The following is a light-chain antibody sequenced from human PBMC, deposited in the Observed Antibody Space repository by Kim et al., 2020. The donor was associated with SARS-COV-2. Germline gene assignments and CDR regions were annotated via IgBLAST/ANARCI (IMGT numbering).Light chain of an antibody. CDR2: GKN. Sequence: GQTVRITCQGDRLRRYYASWYQQKPGQAPVVVIYGKNNRPSGIPDRFAGSSSGNTASLTITGAQAEDDAGYCCNSRESSGIHLLYVFGTGTKVTVL. CDR1: RLRRYY. V-gene: IGLV3-19*01. J-gene: IGLJ1*01. CDR3: NSRESSGIHLLYV.